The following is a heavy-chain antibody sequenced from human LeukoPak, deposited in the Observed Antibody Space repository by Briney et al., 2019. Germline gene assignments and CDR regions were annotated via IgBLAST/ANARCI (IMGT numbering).Heavy chain of an antibody. V-gene: IGHV5-51*01. J-gene: IGHJ4*02. D-gene: IGHD5-18*01. CDR1: SDSFTTYW. CDR3: ARGAAMVPGGY. Sequence: GESPQTFSWGSSDSFTTYWIAWVRQMPGKRLEWLGIIYPGDSDTRYNPSFQGQVTISADKSISTAYLQWSSLKASDTAMYYCARGAAMVPGGYWGQGTLVTVSS. CDR2: IYPGDSDT.